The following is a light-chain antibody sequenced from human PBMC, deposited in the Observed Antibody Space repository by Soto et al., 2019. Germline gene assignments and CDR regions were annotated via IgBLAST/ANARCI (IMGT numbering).Light chain of an antibody. Sequence: EIVLTQSPATLSLSPGERATLSCSASQSVSSYLAWYQQKPGQAPRLLIYDASNRATGIPARFSGSGSETDFTLTISSLEPEDFAVYYCHQRSNWPVTFGGGTKVEIK. CDR1: QSVSSY. CDR3: HQRSNWPVT. J-gene: IGKJ4*01. V-gene: IGKV3-11*01. CDR2: DAS.